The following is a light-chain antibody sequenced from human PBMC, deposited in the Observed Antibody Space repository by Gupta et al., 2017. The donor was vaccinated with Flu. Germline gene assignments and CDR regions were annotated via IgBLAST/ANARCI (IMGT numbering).Light chain of an antibody. CDR2: YAS. CDR1: EGIGIN. V-gene: IGKV6-21*01. CDR3: QHTNSLHLL. Sequence: ETVLTHSPDFQSVTPKEKVTITCRAREGIGINLHWFQQKPQQSPKLLIKYASKDGGGVPSRFSGSRSGTDYTLTINGREAEDAANYYCQHTNSLHLLFGQGTKLEI. J-gene: IGKJ2*01.